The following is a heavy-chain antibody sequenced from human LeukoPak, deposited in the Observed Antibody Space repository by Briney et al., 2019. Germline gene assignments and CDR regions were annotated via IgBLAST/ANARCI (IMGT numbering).Heavy chain of an antibody. D-gene: IGHD2-2*01. V-gene: IGHV1-18*01. J-gene: IGHJ5*02. CDR2: ISAYNGNT. CDR1: GYTFTSYG. Sequence: ASVKVSCKASGYTFTSYGISWVRQAPGQGLEWMGRISAYNGNTNYAQKLQGRVTMTTDTSTSTAYMELRSLRSDDTAVYYCARWPYCSSTSCSYNWFDPWGQGTLVTVSS. CDR3: ARWPYCSSTSCSYNWFDP.